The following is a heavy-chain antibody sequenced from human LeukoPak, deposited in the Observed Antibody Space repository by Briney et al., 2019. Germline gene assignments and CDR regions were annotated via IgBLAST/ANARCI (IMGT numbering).Heavy chain of an antibody. D-gene: IGHD3-3*01. V-gene: IGHV5-51*01. CDR2: IYPGDSDT. CDR3: ARGGYYDFWSGYGLYNWFDP. J-gene: IGHJ5*02. Sequence: GESLKISCKGSGYSFTSYWIGWVRQMPGKGPEWMGIIYPGDSDTRYSPSFQGQVTISADKSISTAYLQWSSLKASDTAMYYCARGGYYDFWSGYGLYNWFDPWGQGTLVTVSS. CDR1: GYSFTSYW.